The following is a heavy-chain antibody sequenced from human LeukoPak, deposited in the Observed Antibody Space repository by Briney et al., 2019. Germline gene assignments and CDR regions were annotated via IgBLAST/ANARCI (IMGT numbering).Heavy chain of an antibody. V-gene: IGHV3-30*02. CDR2: IRYDGNNK. Sequence: PGGSLRLSCAASGFTFRSYGMHWVRQAPGKGLEWVAFIRYDGNNKYYADSVKGRFTISRDNSKNTLYLQMNSLRAEDTAVYYCARAPGLWFGESTYLSWGQGTLVTVSS. CDR1: GFTFRSYG. CDR3: ARAPGLWFGESTYLS. D-gene: IGHD3-10*01. J-gene: IGHJ4*02.